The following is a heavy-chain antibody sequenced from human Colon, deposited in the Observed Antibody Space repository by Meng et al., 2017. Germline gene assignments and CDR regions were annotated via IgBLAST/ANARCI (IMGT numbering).Heavy chain of an antibody. J-gene: IGHJ4*02. CDR3: ARSVRLGVAGKSGAY. CDR2: INHTGNT. Sequence: QGQVQRCGEGLLNPSEPLFLTCAVHGGSFSGYSWSWIRQPPGKGLEWIGEINHTGNTSYNPSLKSRLTISVDTSKNQFSLNLSSVTAADTALYYCARSVRLGVAGKSGAYWGQGTLVTVSS. CDR1: GGSFSGYS. V-gene: IGHV4-34*01. D-gene: IGHD6-19*01.